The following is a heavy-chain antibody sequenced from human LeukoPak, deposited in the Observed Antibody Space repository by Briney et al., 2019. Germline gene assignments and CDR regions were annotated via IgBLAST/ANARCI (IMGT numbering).Heavy chain of an antibody. D-gene: IGHD3-10*01. J-gene: IGHJ4*02. CDR2: IWYDGSNK. Sequence: GGSLRLSCAASGFTFSSYGMHWVRQAPGKGLEWVAVIWYDGSNKYYADSVKGRFTISRDNSKNTLYLQMNSLRAEDTAVYYCAREDYGSGSYRYYFDYWGQGTLVTVSS. CDR1: GFTFSSYG. CDR3: AREDYGSGSYRYYFDY. V-gene: IGHV3-33*01.